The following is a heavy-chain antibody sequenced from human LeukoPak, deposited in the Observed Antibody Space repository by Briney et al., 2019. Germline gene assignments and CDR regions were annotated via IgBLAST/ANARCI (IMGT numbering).Heavy chain of an antibody. Sequence: SETLSLTCTVSGGSISSYYWSWIRQPPGKGLEWIGYIYYSGSTNYNPSLKSRVTISVDTSKNQFSLKLSSVTAADTAVYYCARNRRDIVVVPAAFDIWGQGTMVTVSS. D-gene: IGHD2-2*01. CDR1: GGSISSYY. V-gene: IGHV4-59*01. J-gene: IGHJ3*02. CDR2: IYYSGST. CDR3: ARNRRDIVVVPAAFDI.